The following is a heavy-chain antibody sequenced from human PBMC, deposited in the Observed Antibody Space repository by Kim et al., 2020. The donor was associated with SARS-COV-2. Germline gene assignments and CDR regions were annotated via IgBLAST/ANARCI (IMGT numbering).Heavy chain of an antibody. Sequence: ASVKVSCKASGYTFTSYYMHWVRQAPGQGLEWMGIINPSGGSTSYAQKFQGRVTMTRDTSTSTVYMELSSLRSEDTAVYYCARDEDYYDISGYYYEVGPFDYWGQGTLVTVSS. CDR3: ARDEDYYDISGYYYEVGPFDY. CDR1: GYTFTSYY. J-gene: IGHJ4*02. D-gene: IGHD3-22*01. V-gene: IGHV1-46*01. CDR2: INPSGGST.